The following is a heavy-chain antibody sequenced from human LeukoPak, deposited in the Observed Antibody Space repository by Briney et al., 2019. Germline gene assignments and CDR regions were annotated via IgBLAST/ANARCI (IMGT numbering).Heavy chain of an antibody. D-gene: IGHD3-22*01. CDR1: GGSISSGGYY. Sequence: SETLSLTCTVSGGSISSGGYYWSWIRQHPGKGLEWIGYIYYSGSTYYNPSLKSRVTISVDTSKNQFSLKVSSVTAADTAVYYCARDLRGYDSSGYYKGYFDYWGQGTLVTVSS. V-gene: IGHV4-31*03. J-gene: IGHJ4*02. CDR2: IYYSGST. CDR3: ARDLRGYDSSGYYKGYFDY.